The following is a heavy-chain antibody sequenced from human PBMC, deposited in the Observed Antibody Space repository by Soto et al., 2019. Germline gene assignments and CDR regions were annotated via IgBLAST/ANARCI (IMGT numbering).Heavy chain of an antibody. CDR3: ARGEQYSGRIFDY. J-gene: IGHJ4*01. V-gene: IGHV6-1*01. Sequence: SQTLSLTCAITGDSVSSNSAGWSWVRQSPSRGLEWLGRTYYRSKWYYEYAVSVRGRITINPDTSKNQYSLQLNSVTPEDTAVYFCARGEQYSGRIFDYWGQGTLVTV. CDR2: TYYRSKWYY. CDR1: GDSVSSNSAG. D-gene: IGHD1-26*01.